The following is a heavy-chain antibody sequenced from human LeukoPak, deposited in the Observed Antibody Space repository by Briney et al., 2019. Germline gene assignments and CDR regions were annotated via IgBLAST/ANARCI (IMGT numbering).Heavy chain of an antibody. D-gene: IGHD6-19*01. Sequence: GGSLRLSCSASGFTFSSYAMHWVRQAPGKGLEYVSAISSNGGSTYYADSVKGRFTISRDNSKNTLYLQMSSLRAEDTAVYYCVKGEGTYSSGWYSIVYWGQGTLVTVPS. J-gene: IGHJ4*02. CDR1: GFTFSSYA. CDR2: ISSNGGST. V-gene: IGHV3-64D*06. CDR3: VKGEGTYSSGWYSIVY.